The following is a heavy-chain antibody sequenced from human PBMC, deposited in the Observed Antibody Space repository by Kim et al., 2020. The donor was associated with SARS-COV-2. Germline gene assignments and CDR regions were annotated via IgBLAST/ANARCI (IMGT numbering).Heavy chain of an antibody. J-gene: IGHJ5*01. CDR3: ARVSSGSSSWYWFDA. CDR2: ISSSGSYI. CDR1: GFTFSDYY. D-gene: IGHD6-13*01. Sequence: GGSLRLSCAASGFTFSDYYMTWIHQAPGKGLEWLSYISSSGSYIVYAESVKGRFSISRDNAKKSLYLQMNSLRAEDTAVYYCARVSSGSSSWYWFDAWG. V-gene: IGHV3-11*05.